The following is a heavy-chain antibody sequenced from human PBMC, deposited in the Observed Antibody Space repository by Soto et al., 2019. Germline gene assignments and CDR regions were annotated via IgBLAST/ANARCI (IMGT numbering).Heavy chain of an antibody. CDR1: GFTFSNYA. CDR3: AKGGDSSSWKNWFDP. J-gene: IGHJ5*02. D-gene: IGHD6-13*01. V-gene: IGHV3-23*01. CDR2: ISGSGSSI. Sequence: EVQLLESGGGLVQPGGSLRLSCAASGFTFSNYAMTWVLQAPGKGLEWVSGISGSGSSIYYADSVKGRFTISRDNSKNTLYLQMNSLRAEDTAVYYCAKGGDSSSWKNWFDPLGHGTLVTVSS.